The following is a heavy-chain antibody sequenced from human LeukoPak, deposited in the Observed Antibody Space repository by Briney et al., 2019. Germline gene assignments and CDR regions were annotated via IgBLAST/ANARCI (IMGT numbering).Heavy chain of an antibody. D-gene: IGHD3-10*01. CDR2: ISSTGGAT. Sequence: PGGSLRLSCAASGLTFSSYGMSWVRQAPGKGLEWVSAISSTGGATYYADFVKGRFTISRDNSKNTLYLQMNSLRAEDTAVYYCAKANHLWFGELSEFDYWGQGTLVTVSS. V-gene: IGHV3-23*01. CDR1: GLTFSSYG. J-gene: IGHJ4*02. CDR3: AKANHLWFGELSEFDY.